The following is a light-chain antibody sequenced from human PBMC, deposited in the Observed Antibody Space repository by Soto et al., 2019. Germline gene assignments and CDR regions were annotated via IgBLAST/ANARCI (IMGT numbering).Light chain of an antibody. J-gene: IGKJ4*01. CDR2: GAY. CDR1: QSVSSS. CDR3: QQYNNWPPLT. Sequence: VPTQSPATLSVSPGDTATLSCRVSQSVSSSLAWYQQTPCRAPRLLIYGAYNRATDIPTRFSGSGSGTEFTLTISSLQSEDFAVYYCQQYNNWPPLTCGGGTKVDIK. V-gene: IGKV3-15*01.